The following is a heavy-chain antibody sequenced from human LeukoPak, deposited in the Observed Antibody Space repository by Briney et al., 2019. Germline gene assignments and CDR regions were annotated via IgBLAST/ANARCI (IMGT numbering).Heavy chain of an antibody. J-gene: IGHJ4*02. D-gene: IGHD3-10*01. CDR1: GYTFTGYY. Sequence: ASVKVSCKASGYTFTGYYMHWVRQAPGQGLEWMGRINPNSGGTNYAQEFQGRVTMTRDTSISTAYMELSRLRSDDTAVYYCARDEFGYYYGSGSYWSFDYWGQGTLVTVSS. V-gene: IGHV1-2*06. CDR2: INPNSGGT. CDR3: ARDEFGYYYGSGSYWSFDY.